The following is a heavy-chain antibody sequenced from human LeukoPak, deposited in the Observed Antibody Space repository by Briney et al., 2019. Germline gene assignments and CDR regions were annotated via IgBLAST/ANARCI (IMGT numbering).Heavy chain of an antibody. D-gene: IGHD3-10*01. J-gene: IGHJ4*02. CDR3: ARAELDYFDY. V-gene: IGHV3-33*08. CDR2: IWYDGSNK. Sequence: GRSLRLSCAASGFTFSSYAMHWVRQAPGKGLEWVAVIWYDGSNKYYADSVKGRFTISRDNSKNTLYLQMNSLRAEDTAVYYCARAELDYFDYWDQGTLVTVSS. CDR1: GFTFSSYA.